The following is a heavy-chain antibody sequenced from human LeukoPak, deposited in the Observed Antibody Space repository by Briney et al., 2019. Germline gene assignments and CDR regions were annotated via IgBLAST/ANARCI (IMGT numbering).Heavy chain of an antibody. V-gene: IGHV4-30-4*08. D-gene: IGHD3-9*01. CDR2: IYYSGST. CDR1: GGSISSGDYY. CDR3: ALRYYDILTGYSEFDY. Sequence: SETLSLTCTVSGGSISSGDYYWSWIRQPPGKGLVWVGYIYYSGSTYYNPSLKGRVTISVNTYKNQFFLMLSSVTAADTAVYYCALRYYDILTGYSEFDYWGQGTLVTVSS. J-gene: IGHJ4*02.